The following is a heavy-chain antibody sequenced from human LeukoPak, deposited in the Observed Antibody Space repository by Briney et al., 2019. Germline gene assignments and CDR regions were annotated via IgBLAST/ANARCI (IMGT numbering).Heavy chain of an antibody. J-gene: IGHJ4*02. CDR3: AREGVRGSGSYYNVKDY. CDR2: ISVSGAGT. D-gene: IGHD3-10*01. V-gene: IGHV3-23*01. Sequence: PGGSLRLSCAASGFTFSSYEMNWVRQAPGKGLEWVSAISVSGAGTYYADSVKGRFTISRDNSKNTLYLQMNSLRAEDTAVYYCAREGVRGSGSYYNVKDYWGQGTLVTVSS. CDR1: GFTFSSYE.